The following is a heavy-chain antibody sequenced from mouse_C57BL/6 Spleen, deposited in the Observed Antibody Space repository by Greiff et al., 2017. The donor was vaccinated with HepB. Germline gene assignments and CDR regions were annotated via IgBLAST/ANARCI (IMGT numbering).Heavy chain of an antibody. V-gene: IGHV3-6*01. CDR1: GYSITSGYY. J-gene: IGHJ1*03. CDR3: ARDHGNYWYFDV. Sequence: ESGPGLVKPSQSLSLTCSVTGYSITSGYYWNWIRQFPGNKLEWMGYISYDGSNNYNPSLKNRISITRDTSKNQFFLKLNSVTTEDTATYYCARDHGNYWYFDVWGTGTTVTVSS. D-gene: IGHD2-1*01. CDR2: ISYDGSN.